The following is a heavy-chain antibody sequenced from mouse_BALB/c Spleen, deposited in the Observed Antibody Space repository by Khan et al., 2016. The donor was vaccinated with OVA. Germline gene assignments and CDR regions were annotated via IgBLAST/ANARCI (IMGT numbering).Heavy chain of an antibody. Sequence: EVELVESGGDLVEPGGSLKLSCAASGFTFSTYGMSWVRQTPDKRLEWVATIGTGGHYTYYPDSVRGRFTISRDNAKNTLYLQMTSLKSEDTAMFYCARLAYYYESEGFAYWGQGALVTVSA. CDR2: IGTGGHYT. D-gene: IGHD1-1*01. CDR3: ARLAYYYESEGFAY. CDR1: GFTFSTYG. J-gene: IGHJ3*01. V-gene: IGHV5-6*01.